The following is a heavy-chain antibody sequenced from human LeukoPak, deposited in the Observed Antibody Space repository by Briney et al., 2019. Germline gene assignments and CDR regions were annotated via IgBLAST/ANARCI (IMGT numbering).Heavy chain of an antibody. CDR3: ARGGGIQLWYSYYFDY. V-gene: IGHV4-30-2*01. J-gene: IGHJ4*02. CDR2: IYHSGST. Sequence: PSETLSLTCAVSGGSISSGGYSWSWIRQPPGKGLERIGYIYHSGSTYYNPSLKSRVTISVDRSKNQFSLKLSSVTAADTAVYYCARGGGIQLWYSYYFDYWGQGTLVTVSS. D-gene: IGHD5-18*01. CDR1: GGSISSGGYS.